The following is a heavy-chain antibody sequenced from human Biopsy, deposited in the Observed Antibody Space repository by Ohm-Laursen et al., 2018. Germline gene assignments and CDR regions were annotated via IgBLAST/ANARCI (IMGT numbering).Heavy chain of an antibody. Sequence: GVSVKVSCKASGYTFTTYYIHWVRQAPGQGLEWMGIINPGGNSTAYTQNFQGRVTMTWDTSTTTAYMELSSLRSEDTAVYYCVLASFDYWGQGTLVTVPS. V-gene: IGHV1-46*01. J-gene: IGHJ4*02. CDR3: VLASFDY. CDR1: GYTFTTYY. CDR2: INPGGNST.